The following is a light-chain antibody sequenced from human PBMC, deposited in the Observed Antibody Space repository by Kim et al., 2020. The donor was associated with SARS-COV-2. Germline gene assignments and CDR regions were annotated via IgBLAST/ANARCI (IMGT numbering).Light chain of an antibody. V-gene: IGKV3-20*01. J-gene: IGKJ4*01. Sequence: WSAGDTVTLSCRTSQRVISRYLAWYQQKPGQAPRLLIYAASARAPGIPDRFRGSGAGTDFALTITGLEAEDFGVYYCHQYGSSPLTFGGGTKLEI. CDR3: HQYGSSPLT. CDR2: AAS. CDR1: QRVISRY.